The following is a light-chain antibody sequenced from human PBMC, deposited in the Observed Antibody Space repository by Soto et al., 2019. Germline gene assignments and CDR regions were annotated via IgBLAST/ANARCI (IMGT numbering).Light chain of an antibody. CDR2: GAS. CDR1: QIVSSSY. CDR3: QRYGSSPWT. J-gene: IGKJ1*01. V-gene: IGKV3-20*01. Sequence: EIVLTQSPGTVSLSPGERATLSCRASQIVSSSYLAWYQQKPGQAPRLLIYGASSRATGIPDRFSGSGSGTDFTLTISRLEPEDFAVYYCQRYGSSPWTFGQGTKVDIK.